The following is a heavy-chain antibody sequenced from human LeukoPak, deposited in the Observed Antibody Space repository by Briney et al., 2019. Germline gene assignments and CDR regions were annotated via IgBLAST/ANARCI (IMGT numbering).Heavy chain of an antibody. CDR1: GGSFSGYY. V-gene: IGHV4-34*01. Sequence: KPSETLSLTCAVYGGSFSGYYWSWIRQPPGKGLEWIGEINQSGSTNYNPSLKSRVTISVDTSKNQFSLKLSSVTAADTAVYYCASLTIFGVAKDYWGQGTLVTVSS. CDR3: ASLTIFGVAKDY. D-gene: IGHD3-3*01. J-gene: IGHJ4*02. CDR2: INQSGST.